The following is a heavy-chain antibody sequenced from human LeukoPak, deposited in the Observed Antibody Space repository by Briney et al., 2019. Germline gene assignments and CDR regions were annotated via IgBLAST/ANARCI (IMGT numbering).Heavy chain of an antibody. CDR1: GFTFSSYV. V-gene: IGHV3-23*01. CDR2: ISGGGGST. D-gene: IGHD2-2*01. CDR3: AKGGYCSSTSCYVGWFDP. Sequence: GGSLRLSCAASGFTFSSYVMNWVRQAPGKGLEWVSVISGGGGSTYYADSVKGRVTISRDNSKNTLFLQMNSVRAEDTAVYYCAKGGYCSSTSCYVGWFDPWGQGTLVTVSS. J-gene: IGHJ5*02.